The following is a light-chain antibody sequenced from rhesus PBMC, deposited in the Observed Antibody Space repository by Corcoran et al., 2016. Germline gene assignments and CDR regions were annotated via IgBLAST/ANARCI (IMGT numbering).Light chain of an antibody. CDR1: ENVNNY. V-gene: IGKV1-74*01. CDR3: QQYYSSPLT. CDR2: KAS. J-gene: IGKJ1*01. Sequence: DIQMTQSPSSLSASVGDRVTITCRASENVNNYLNWYQQKPGKAPKLLISKASTLQSGVPTRFRGSGSGTDCTLTNSGLQAEDVAVYFWQQYYSSPLTFGQGTKVEIK.